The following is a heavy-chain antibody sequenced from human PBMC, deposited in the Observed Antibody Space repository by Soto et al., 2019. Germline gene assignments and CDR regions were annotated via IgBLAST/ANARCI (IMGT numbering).Heavy chain of an antibody. CDR2: INSDGSST. Sequence: GGSLRLSCAASGFTFSSYWMHWVRQAPGNGLVSVSRINSDGSSTFYADSVKGRFTISRDNAKNTLYLQMNSLRAEDTAVYYCSNCFDPWGQGTLVTVSS. J-gene: IGHJ5*02. V-gene: IGHV3-74*01. CDR3: SNCFDP. CDR1: GFTFSSYW.